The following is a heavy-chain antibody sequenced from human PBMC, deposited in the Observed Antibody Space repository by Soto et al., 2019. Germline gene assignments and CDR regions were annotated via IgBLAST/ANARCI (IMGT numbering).Heavy chain of an antibody. CDR1: GYTFTSYG. Sequence: ASVKVSCKASGYTFTSYGYAWVRQAPGQGLEWMGWINPNSGGTNYAQKFQGWVTMTRDTSISTAYMELSRLRSDDTAVYYCARWLKTDYGGNSGYYYSGMDVWGQGTTVTVSS. CDR2: INPNSGGT. CDR3: ARWLKTDYGGNSGYYYSGMDV. J-gene: IGHJ6*02. D-gene: IGHD4-17*01. V-gene: IGHV1-2*04.